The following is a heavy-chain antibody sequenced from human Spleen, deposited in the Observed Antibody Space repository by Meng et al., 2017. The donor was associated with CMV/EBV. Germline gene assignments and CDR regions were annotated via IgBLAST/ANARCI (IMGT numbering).Heavy chain of an antibody. CDR2: VSAHSGKT. CDR1: GYTFSNYG. J-gene: IGHJ4*02. V-gene: IGHV1-18*01. D-gene: IGHD3-10*01. Sequence: QVQLVQSGAEVKKPGASVKVSCRTSGYTFSNYGVTWVRQAPGQGLEWMAWVSAHSGKTDYSQNFQGRVTVTTDTSTNTAYMELRSLTSDDTAVYYCARDRGGDFDYWGQGTLVTVSS. CDR3: ARDRGGDFDY.